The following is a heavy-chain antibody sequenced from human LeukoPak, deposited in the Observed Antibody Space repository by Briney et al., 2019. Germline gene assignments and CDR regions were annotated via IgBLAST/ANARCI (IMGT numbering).Heavy chain of an antibody. Sequence: SETLSLTCTVSGGSISSYYWSWIRQPPGKGLEWIGYIYYSGSTNYNPSLKSRVTISVDTSKNQFSLKLSSVTAADTAVYYCAKEGGYGLWGEFDYWGQGTLVTVSS. D-gene: IGHD5-12*01. V-gene: IGHV4-59*12. CDR2: IYYSGST. J-gene: IGHJ4*02. CDR1: GGSISSYY. CDR3: AKEGGYGLWGEFDY.